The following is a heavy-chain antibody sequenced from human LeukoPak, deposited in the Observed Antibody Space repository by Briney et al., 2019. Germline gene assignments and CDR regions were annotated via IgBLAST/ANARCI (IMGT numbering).Heavy chain of an antibody. J-gene: IGHJ4*02. CDR2: IYLNAVTT. Sequence: PLASVKVSCKASGYTFTNYYIHWMRQAPGQGLEWVGIIYLNAVTTRYAQKFQGRITVTRDTSTSTIYMELSSLRSEDTAVYFCAREGAAEAKNFDYWGQGTLVIVSS. D-gene: IGHD6-25*01. V-gene: IGHV1-46*01. CDR1: GYTFTNYY. CDR3: AREGAAEAKNFDY.